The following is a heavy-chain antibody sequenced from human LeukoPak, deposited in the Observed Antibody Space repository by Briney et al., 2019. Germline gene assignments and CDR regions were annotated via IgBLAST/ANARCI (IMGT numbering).Heavy chain of an antibody. J-gene: IGHJ6*03. V-gene: IGHV4-34*01. CDR2: INHSGST. CDR3: ARGCESYYYYYMDV. CDR1: GGSVSGYY. Sequence: PSETLSLTCAVYGGSVSGYYWSWIRQPPGKELEWIGEINHSGSTNYNPSLKSRVTISVDTSKNQFSLKLSSVTAADTAVYYCARGCESYYYYYMDVWGKGTTVTVSS.